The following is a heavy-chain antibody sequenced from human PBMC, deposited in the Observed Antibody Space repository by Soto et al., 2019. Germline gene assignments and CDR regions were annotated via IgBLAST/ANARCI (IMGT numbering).Heavy chain of an antibody. CDR1: GFTFSSYA. D-gene: IGHD2-8*01. Sequence: GGSLRLSCAASGFTFSSYAMHWVRQAPGKGLEWVAVISYDGSNKYYADSVKGRFTISRDNSKNTLYLQMNSLRAEDTAVYYCARAGIYCTNGVCYLIGMDVWGQGTTVTVSS. CDR2: ISYDGSNK. J-gene: IGHJ6*02. V-gene: IGHV3-30-3*01. CDR3: ARAGIYCTNGVCYLIGMDV.